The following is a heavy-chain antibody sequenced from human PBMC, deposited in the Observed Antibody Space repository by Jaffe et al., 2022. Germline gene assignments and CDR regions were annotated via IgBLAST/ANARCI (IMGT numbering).Heavy chain of an antibody. Sequence: EVQLLESGGGLVQPGGSLRLSCAASGFTFSSYAMSWVRQAPGKGLEWVSAISGSGGSTYYADSVKGRFTISRDNSKNTLYLQMNSLRAEDTAVYYCANGNYDFWNGGYYYYYMDVWGKGTTVTVSS. CDR2: ISGSGGST. CDR1: GFTFSSYA. J-gene: IGHJ6*03. D-gene: IGHD3-3*01. CDR3: ANGNYDFWNGGYYYYYMDV. V-gene: IGHV3-23*01.